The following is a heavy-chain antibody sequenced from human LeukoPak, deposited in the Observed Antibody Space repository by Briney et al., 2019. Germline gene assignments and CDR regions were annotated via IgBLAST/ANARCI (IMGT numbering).Heavy chain of an antibody. CDR1: GGTFSSYA. Sequence: SVKVSCKASGGTFSSYAISWVRQAPGQGLEWMGGIIPIFGTANYAQKFQGRVTITADESTSTAYMELSSLRSEDTAVYYCARVSLAYQLPRDYWGQGTLVTVSS. V-gene: IGHV1-69*13. D-gene: IGHD2-2*01. J-gene: IGHJ4*02. CDR2: IIPIFGTA. CDR3: ARVSLAYQLPRDY.